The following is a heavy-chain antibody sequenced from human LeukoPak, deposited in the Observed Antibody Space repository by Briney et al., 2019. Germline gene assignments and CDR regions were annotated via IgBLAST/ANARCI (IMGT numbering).Heavy chain of an antibody. Sequence: SQTLSLTCTVSGGSISSGDYYWSWIRQPPGKGLEWIGYIYYSGSTYYNPSLKSRITISVDTSKNQFSLKLSSVTAADTAVYYCARLRVGATVELSRYFDLWGRGTLVTVSS. CDR3: ARLRVGATVELSRYFDL. D-gene: IGHD1-26*01. V-gene: IGHV4-30-4*01. CDR2: IYYSGST. J-gene: IGHJ2*01. CDR1: GGSISSGDYY.